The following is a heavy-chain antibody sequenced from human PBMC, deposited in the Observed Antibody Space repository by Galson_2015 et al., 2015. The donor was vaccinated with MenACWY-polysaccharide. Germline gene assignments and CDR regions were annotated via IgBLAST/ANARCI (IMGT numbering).Heavy chain of an antibody. V-gene: IGHV3-11*01. CDR2: ISKSGDST. CDR1: GFSLGGWY. Sequence: SLRLSCAASGFSLGGWYMSWIRPAPGKGLEWLSYISKSGDSTFYADSVKGRFAIFRDNAKNSLYLQLNSLEVEDTAIYYCARGHYGLDVWGQGATVTVSS. J-gene: IGHJ6*02. CDR3: ARGHYGLDV.